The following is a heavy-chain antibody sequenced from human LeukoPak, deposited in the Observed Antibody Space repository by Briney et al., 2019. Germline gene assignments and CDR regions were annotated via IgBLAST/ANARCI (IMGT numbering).Heavy chain of an antibody. CDR3: ARIVTMVRGVILFDY. D-gene: IGHD3-10*01. Sequence: ESGPALVKPTQTLTLTCTFSGFSLSTSGMCVSWIRQPPGKALEWLARIDWDDDKYYSTSLKTRLTISKDTSKNQVVLTMTNMDPVDTATYYCARIVTMVRGVILFDYWGQGTLVTVSS. CDR2: IDWDDDK. V-gene: IGHV2-70*11. J-gene: IGHJ4*02. CDR1: GFSLSTSGMC.